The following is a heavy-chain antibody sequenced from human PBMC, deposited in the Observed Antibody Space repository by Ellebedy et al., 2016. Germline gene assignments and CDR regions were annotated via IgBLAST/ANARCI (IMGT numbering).Heavy chain of an antibody. D-gene: IGHD3-10*01. J-gene: IGHJ5*02. CDR3: ARGRFGELRGWFDP. V-gene: IGHV3-30*03. CDR2: ISYDGSYT. Sequence: GESLKISXAASGFTFSSYGMHWVRQAPGKGLEWVAVISYDGSYTYYADSVKGRFTISRDNSKNTLYLQMKSLRVEDTAVYYCARGRFGELRGWFDPWGQGTLVTVSS. CDR1: GFTFSSYG.